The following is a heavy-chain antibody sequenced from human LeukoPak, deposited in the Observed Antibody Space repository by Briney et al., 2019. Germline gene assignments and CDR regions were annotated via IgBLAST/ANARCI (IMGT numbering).Heavy chain of an antibody. J-gene: IGHJ4*02. CDR2: ISWNSGSI. D-gene: IGHD1-7*01. CDR3: AKDMGQPGRAWNYVGNFDY. Sequence: GRSLRLSCAASGFTFDDYAMHWVRQAPGKGLEWVSGISWNSGSIGYADSVKGRFTISRDNAKNSLYLQMNSLRAEDTALYYCAKDMGQPGRAWNYVGNFDYWGQGTLVTVSS. V-gene: IGHV3-9*01. CDR1: GFTFDDYA.